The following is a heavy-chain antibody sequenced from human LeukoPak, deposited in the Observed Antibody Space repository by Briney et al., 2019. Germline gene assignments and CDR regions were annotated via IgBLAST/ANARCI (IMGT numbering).Heavy chain of an antibody. Sequence: SETLSLTCIVSGGSISSSSYYWGWIRQPPGKGLEWIGSIYYSGSTYYNPSLKSRVTISVDTSKNQFSLKLSSVTAADTAVYYCARLPAGYCSSTSCYLFPPIDYWGQGTLVTVSS. V-gene: IGHV4-39*01. CDR2: IYYSGST. D-gene: IGHD2-2*01. CDR3: ARLPAGYCSSTSCYLFPPIDY. CDR1: GGSISSSSYY. J-gene: IGHJ4*02.